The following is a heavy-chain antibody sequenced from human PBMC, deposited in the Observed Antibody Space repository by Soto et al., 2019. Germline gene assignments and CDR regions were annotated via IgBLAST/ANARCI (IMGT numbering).Heavy chain of an antibody. Sequence: SETLSLTCTVSGYSISNGYYWAWIRQSPGKGLEWIGSVYQTVSTSYNPSLESRVTILVDIAKNHFSLRLNSVTAADTAVYFCAREKGHSNPFDFWGPGMLVTVSS. CDR1: GYSISNGYY. J-gene: IGHJ4*02. CDR2: VYQTVST. V-gene: IGHV4-38-2*02. D-gene: IGHD4-4*01. CDR3: AREKGHSNPFDF.